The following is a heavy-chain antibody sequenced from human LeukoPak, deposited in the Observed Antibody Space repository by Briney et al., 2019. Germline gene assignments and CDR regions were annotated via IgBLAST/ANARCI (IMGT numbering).Heavy chain of an antibody. Sequence: GRSLRLSCAASGFTFSSYAMHWVRQAPGKGLEWVAVISYDGSNKYYADSVKGRFTISRDNSKNTLYLQMNSLRAEGTAVYYCARAVSYSSGWSPDCWGQGTLVTVSS. V-gene: IGHV3-30*04. J-gene: IGHJ4*02. CDR3: ARAVSYSSGWSPDC. CDR2: ISYDGSNK. D-gene: IGHD6-19*01. CDR1: GFTFSSYA.